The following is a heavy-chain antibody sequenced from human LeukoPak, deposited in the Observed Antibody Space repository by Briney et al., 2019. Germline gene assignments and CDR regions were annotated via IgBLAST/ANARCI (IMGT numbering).Heavy chain of an antibody. CDR3: ARCTASCYANASDV. CDR2: INGGGDAT. J-gene: IGHJ3*01. D-gene: IGHD2-2*01. CDR1: GFSFNNNA. V-gene: IGHV3-23*01. Sequence: GGSLRLSCAASGFSFNNNAMSWVRQAPGKGLEWVSAINGGGDATEYADSVKGRFTISRDNSKKTLYLQMNSLRPEDTAVYYCARCTASCYANASDVWGQGTLLTVSS.